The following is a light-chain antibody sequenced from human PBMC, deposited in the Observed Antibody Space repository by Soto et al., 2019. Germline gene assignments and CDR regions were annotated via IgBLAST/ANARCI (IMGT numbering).Light chain of an antibody. J-gene: IGKJ1*01. CDR1: QSISSW. CDR2: DAS. V-gene: IGKV1-5*01. Sequence: DIQMTQSPSTLSASVGDRVTITCRASQSISSWLAWYQQKPGKAPKLLIYDASSLESGVPSRFSGSGSGTEFTLTISSLQPDDFATYSCQQYNSYLWTFGQGNKVEIK. CDR3: QQYNSYLWT.